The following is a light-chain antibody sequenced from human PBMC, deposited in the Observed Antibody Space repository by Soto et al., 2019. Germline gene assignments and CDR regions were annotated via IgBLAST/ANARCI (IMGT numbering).Light chain of an antibody. J-gene: IGKJ4*01. Sequence: IQMTQSPSSLSASVGDRVTITCQASQDISNYLTCYQQKPGKAPKLLIYDASNLETGVPSRFSGSGSGTDFTFTISSLQPEDIAAYYCQQYDNLPCTFGGGTKVEIK. V-gene: IGKV1-33*01. CDR1: QDISNY. CDR2: DAS. CDR3: QQYDNLPCT.